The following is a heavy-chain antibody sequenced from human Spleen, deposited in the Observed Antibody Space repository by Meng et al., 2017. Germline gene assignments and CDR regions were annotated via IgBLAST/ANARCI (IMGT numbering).Heavy chain of an antibody. D-gene: IGHD3-10*01. CDR3: ARGGGLLWFGELPGHFDY. CDR1: GGSFSRSA. Sequence: SVKVSCKASGGSFSRSAVSWVRQAPGQGLEWMGGIITIFGTRYYAQKFQGRVTITADDSSSTAYMELSSLRSEDTAVYYCARGGGLLWFGELPGHFDYWGQGTLVTVSS. J-gene: IGHJ4*02. V-gene: IGHV1-69*13. CDR2: IITIFGTR.